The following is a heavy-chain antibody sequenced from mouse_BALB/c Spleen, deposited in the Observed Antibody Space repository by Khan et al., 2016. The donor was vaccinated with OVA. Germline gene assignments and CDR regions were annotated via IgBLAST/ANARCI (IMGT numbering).Heavy chain of an antibody. Sequence: EVQLQQSGPELMKPGASVKISCKASGYSFTNYYIHWVIQSHGKSLEWIGYIDPFSGGTTYNQKFKGKATLTVDKSSSTAYIHLRNLTSEDSAVYYCTRHGFVAWFTYWGQGTLFTVSA. V-gene: IGHV1S135*01. J-gene: IGHJ3*01. D-gene: IGHD2-2*01. CDR1: GYSFTNYY. CDR2: IDPFSGGT. CDR3: TRHGFVAWFTY.